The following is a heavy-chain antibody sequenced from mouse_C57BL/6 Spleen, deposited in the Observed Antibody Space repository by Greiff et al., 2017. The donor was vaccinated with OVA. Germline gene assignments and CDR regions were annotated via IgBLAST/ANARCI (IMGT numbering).Heavy chain of an antibody. CDR1: GYTFTSYT. CDR2: INPSSGYT. J-gene: IGHJ4*01. CDR3: AKSNYDFFYAMDY. Sequence: QVQLQQSGAELARPGASVKMSCKASGYTFTSYTMHWVKQRPGQGLEWIGYINPSSGYTTYNQKFKDKATLTADKSSSTAYMQLSSLTSEDSAVYYCAKSNYDFFYAMDYWGQGTSVTVSS. V-gene: IGHV1-4*01. D-gene: IGHD2-5*01.